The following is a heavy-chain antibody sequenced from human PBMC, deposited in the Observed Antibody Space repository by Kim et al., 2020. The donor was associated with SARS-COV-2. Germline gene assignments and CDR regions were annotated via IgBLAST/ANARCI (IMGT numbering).Heavy chain of an antibody. CDR3: TKGSGWLTDL. V-gene: IGHV4-59*01. CDR2: GST. J-gene: IGHJ2*01. D-gene: IGHD5-12*01. Sequence: GSTHDHPPLKSRVTISIDTYRNLFSLKLSSVGAADTAVYYCTKGSGWLTDLWGRGTLVTVSS.